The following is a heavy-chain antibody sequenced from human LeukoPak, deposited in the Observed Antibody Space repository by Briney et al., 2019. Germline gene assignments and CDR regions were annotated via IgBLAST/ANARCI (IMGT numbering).Heavy chain of an antibody. CDR1: GGSISSYY. Sequence: SETLSLTCTVSGGSISSYYWSWIRQPPGEGLEWIGYIYYSGSTNYNPSLKSRVTISVDTSKNQFSLKLSSVTAADTAVYYCARAGDYDILTGYRYYFDYWGQGTLVTVSS. J-gene: IGHJ4*02. CDR3: ARAGDYDILTGYRYYFDY. D-gene: IGHD3-9*01. CDR2: IYYSGST. V-gene: IGHV4-59*01.